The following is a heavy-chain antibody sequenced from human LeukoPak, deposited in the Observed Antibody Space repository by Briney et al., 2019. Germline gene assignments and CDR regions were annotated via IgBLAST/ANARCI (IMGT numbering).Heavy chain of an antibody. D-gene: IGHD3-22*01. V-gene: IGHV1-2*02. CDR1: GYTFTGYY. Sequence: SVKVSCKASGYTFTGYYMHWVRQAPGQGIEWMGLINPNSGGTNYAQKFQGRVTMTRDTSISTAYMELSRLRSDDTAVYYYARDRAPYYHDSSAYYFDYWGQGTLVTVSS. CDR3: ARDRAPYYHDSSAYYFDY. CDR2: INPNSGGT. J-gene: IGHJ4*02.